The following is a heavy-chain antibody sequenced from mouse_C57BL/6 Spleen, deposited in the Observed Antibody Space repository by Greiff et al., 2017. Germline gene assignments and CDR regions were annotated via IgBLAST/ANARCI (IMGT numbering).Heavy chain of an antibody. D-gene: IGHD1-1*01. CDR1: GYAFSSSW. V-gene: IGHV1-82*01. CDR3: ARSNYGSSYGTY. J-gene: IGHJ3*01. CDR2: IYPGDGDT. Sequence: VQLQQSGPELVKPGASVKISCKASGYAFSSSWMNWVKQRPGKGLEWIGRIYPGDGDTNYNGKFKGKATLTADKSSSTAYMHLSSLTSEDSAVYFCARSNYGSSYGTYWGQGTLVTVSA.